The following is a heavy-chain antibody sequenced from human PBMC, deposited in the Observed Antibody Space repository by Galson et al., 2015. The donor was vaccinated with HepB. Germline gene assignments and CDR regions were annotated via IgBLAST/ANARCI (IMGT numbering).Heavy chain of an antibody. CDR1: GFTFSSYG. V-gene: IGHV3-7*01. Sequence: SLRLSCAASGFTFSSYGMHWVRQAPGKGLEWVANIKQDGSEKYYVDSVKGRFTISRDNAKNSLYLQMNSLRAEDTAVYYCARVDAHSGYDRYCYYGMDVWGQGTTVTVSS. CDR2: IKQDGSEK. D-gene: IGHD5-12*01. CDR3: ARVDAHSGYDRYCYYGMDV. J-gene: IGHJ6*02.